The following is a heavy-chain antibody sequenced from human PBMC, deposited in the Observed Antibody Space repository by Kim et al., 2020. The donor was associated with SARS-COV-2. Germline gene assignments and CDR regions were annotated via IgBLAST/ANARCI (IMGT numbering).Heavy chain of an antibody. D-gene: IGHD6-13*01. CDR2: ISGSGGST. J-gene: IGHJ3*02. CDR1: GFTFSSYA. CDR3: AKGGRIAAAGTGGGAFDI. V-gene: IGHV3-23*01. Sequence: GGSLRLSCAASGFTFSSYAMSWVRQAPGKGLEWVSAISGSGGSTYYADSVKGRFTISRDNSKNTLYLQMNSLRAEDTAVYYCAKGGRIAAAGTGGGAFDIWGQGTMVTVSS.